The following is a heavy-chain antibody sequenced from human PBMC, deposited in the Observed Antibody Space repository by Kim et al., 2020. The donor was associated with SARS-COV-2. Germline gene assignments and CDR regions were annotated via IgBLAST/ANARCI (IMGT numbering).Heavy chain of an antibody. Sequence: GGSLRLSCAASGFTLSGSAMHWVRQASGKGLEWVGRSRSKANSYATTYAASVKGRFTISRDDSKNTAYLQMNSLKTEDTAVYYCTRPYPRITDNDFAYYGMAVCGQGTTVTVSS. CDR2: SRSKANSYAT. D-gene: IGHD3-16*01. CDR3: TRPYPRITDNDFAYYGMAV. J-gene: IGHJ6*02. V-gene: IGHV3-73*01. CDR1: GFTLSGSA.